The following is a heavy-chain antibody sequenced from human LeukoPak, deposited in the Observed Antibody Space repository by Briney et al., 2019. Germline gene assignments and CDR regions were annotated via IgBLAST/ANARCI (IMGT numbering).Heavy chain of an antibody. J-gene: IGHJ4*02. CDR1: GFTVSSNY. V-gene: IGHV3-66*01. D-gene: IGHD3-16*01. CDR3: ARFGERLALDY. CDR2: IFSGGTT. Sequence: GGSLRLSCAASGFTVSSNYMSWVRQAPGKGLEWVSVIFSGGTTYYADSVKGRFTISRDISKNTLYLQMNSLRAEDTAVYYCARFGERLALDYWGQGTLVTVSS.